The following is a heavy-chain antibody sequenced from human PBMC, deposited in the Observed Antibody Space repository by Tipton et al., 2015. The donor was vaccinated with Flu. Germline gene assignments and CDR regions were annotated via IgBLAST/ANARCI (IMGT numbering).Heavy chain of an antibody. CDR3: ARVSPRRITSIVATMVPEGYFDH. CDR1: GGSFSGYY. Sequence: GLVKPSETLSLTCAVSGGSFSGYYWTWIRQSPGKGLEWIGEINHTGSTNYKSSLKSRVTMSVDTSKNQFSLNLRSVTAADTAVYYCARVSPRRITSIVATMVPEGYFDHWGQGTLVTVSP. V-gene: IGHV4-34*01. CDR2: INHTGST. J-gene: IGHJ4*02. D-gene: IGHD3-22*01.